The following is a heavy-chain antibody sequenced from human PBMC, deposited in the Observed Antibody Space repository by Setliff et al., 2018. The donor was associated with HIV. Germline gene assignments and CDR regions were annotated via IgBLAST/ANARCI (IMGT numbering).Heavy chain of an antibody. CDR3: TRNLYYYASGIHFGVY. CDR2: INPKNRST. CDR1: GYTFTTYH. J-gene: IGHJ4*02. Sequence: ASVKVSCKASGYTFTTYHMHWLRQAPGQGLEWMGIINPKNRSTTYAQRFQDRVAMTSDTSTNTFYMELSSLKSEDTAVYYCTRNLYYYASGIHFGVYWGQGTPVTVSS. D-gene: IGHD3-10*01. V-gene: IGHV1-46*01.